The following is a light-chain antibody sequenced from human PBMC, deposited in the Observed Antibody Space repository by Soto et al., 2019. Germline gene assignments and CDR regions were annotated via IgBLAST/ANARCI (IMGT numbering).Light chain of an antibody. J-gene: IGKJ2*01. CDR1: QRITWDY. V-gene: IGKV3-20*01. Sequence: EIVLTQSPDTLSLSPGERATLSCRAGQRITWDYIAWYQQKPGQAPRLLIYGASTRATGIPDRFSGSGSGTDFTLTISRLEPEDFAVYYCQNYGSAPYTFGQGTNLEIK. CDR3: QNYGSAPYT. CDR2: GAS.